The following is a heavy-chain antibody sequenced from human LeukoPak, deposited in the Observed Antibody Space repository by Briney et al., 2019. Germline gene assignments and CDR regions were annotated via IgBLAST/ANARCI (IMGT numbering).Heavy chain of an antibody. V-gene: IGHV4-4*07. CDR3: AREFRHYFVSNDYYYGPFDY. J-gene: IGHJ4*02. D-gene: IGHD3-22*01. Sequence: SETLSLTCTVSGGSISSNYWSWVRQPAGKGLEWIGRMYSSGTTNYNPSLTSRVTISVDTSKKQFSLRLTSVTAADTAVYYCAREFRHYFVSNDYYYGPFDYWGQGTLVTVSS. CDR1: GGSISSNY. CDR2: MYSSGTT.